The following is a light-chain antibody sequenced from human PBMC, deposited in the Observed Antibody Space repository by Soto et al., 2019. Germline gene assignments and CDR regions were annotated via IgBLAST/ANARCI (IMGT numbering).Light chain of an antibody. Sequence: QSALTQPASVSGSPGQSITISCTGTSSDVGNYILVSWYQHQPGKAPKVMIYEGSKRPSGVSYRFSASKSGNTASLTISGLQPEDEADYYCCSYAGGSRYVFGTGTQVTVL. CDR2: EGS. V-gene: IGLV2-23*01. CDR1: SSDVGNYIL. J-gene: IGLJ1*01. CDR3: CSYAGGSRYV.